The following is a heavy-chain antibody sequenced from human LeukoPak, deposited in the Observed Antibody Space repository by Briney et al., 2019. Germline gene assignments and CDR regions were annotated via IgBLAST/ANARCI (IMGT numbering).Heavy chain of an antibody. CDR3: AKRVTMATILGVFDY. J-gene: IGHJ4*02. CDR1: GFTFSNYA. CDR2: ISGSGGTT. Sequence: GGPLGFSCAASGFTFSNYAMSWVRQALGKGLEWVSAISGSGGTTYYADSVEGRFTISRDNSKSTLYLQLNSLRAEDTAIYYRAKRVTMATILGVFDYWGQGTLVTVSS. D-gene: IGHD5-24*01. V-gene: IGHV3-23*01.